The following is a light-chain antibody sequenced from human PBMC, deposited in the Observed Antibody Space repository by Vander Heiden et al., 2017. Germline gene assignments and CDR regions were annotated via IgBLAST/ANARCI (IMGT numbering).Light chain of an antibody. CDR1: NSISSY. CDR3: QQSYSTPFT. CDR2: AAS. Sequence: DIQMTQSPSSLSASGRDRVTITCRASNSISSYLNWYQQKPGKAPKLLIYAASSLQSGVPSRFSGSGSETDFTLSISSLQPEAFATYYCQQSYSTPFTFGPGTKVDIK. V-gene: IGKV1-39*01. J-gene: IGKJ3*01.